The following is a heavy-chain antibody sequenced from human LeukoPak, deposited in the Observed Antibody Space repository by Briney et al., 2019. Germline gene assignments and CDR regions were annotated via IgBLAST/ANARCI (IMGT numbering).Heavy chain of an antibody. Sequence: GGSLRLSCAASGFTFSTYPTHWVRQAPGKGLESVALISDDGSEKYYADSVKGRFTISRDSSKSTLYLQMSSLTTEDAAVYYCARGDYSRSFSRNYYYYGMDVWGRGTTVTVSS. CDR3: ARGDYSRSFSRNYYYYGMDV. V-gene: IGHV3-30-3*01. D-gene: IGHD6-6*01. J-gene: IGHJ6*02. CDR1: GFTFSTYP. CDR2: ISDDGSEK.